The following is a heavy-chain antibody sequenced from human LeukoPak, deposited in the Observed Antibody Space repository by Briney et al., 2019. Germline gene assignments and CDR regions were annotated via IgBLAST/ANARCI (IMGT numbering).Heavy chain of an antibody. CDR3: ARAPTYSVSHY. V-gene: IGHV4-31*03. CDR1: GGSISNGGYY. Sequence: PSETLSLTCTVSGGSISNGGYYWSWIRQHPGEGLEWIGYIYYSGSTYYNPSLKSRVNISVDTSKNQFSLKLNSVTAADTAVYYCARAPTYSVSHYWGQGTLVTVSS. D-gene: IGHD4-11*01. J-gene: IGHJ4*02. CDR2: IYYSGST.